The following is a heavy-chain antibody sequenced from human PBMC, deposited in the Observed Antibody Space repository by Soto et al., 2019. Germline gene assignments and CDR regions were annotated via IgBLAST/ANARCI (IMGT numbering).Heavy chain of an antibody. CDR2: ISAYNGNT. Sequence: QVQLVQSGAEVKKPGASVKVTCKASGYTFTSYGISWVRQAPGQGLEWMGWISAYNGNTNYAQKLQGRVTMTTDTSSSTAYMELRSLRSDDTAVYYCARVPAGGYCISTSCYFNWFDPWGQGTLVTVSS. CDR1: GYTFTSYG. CDR3: ARVPAGGYCISTSCYFNWFDP. V-gene: IGHV1-18*01. D-gene: IGHD2-2*01. J-gene: IGHJ5*02.